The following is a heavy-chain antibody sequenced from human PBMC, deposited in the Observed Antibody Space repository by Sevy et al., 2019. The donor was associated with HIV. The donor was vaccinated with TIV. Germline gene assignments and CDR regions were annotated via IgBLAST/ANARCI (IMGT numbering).Heavy chain of an antibody. J-gene: IGHJ4*02. D-gene: IGHD6-13*01. V-gene: IGHV3-21*01. CDR1: GFTFSSYS. Sequence: GGSLRLSCAASGFTFSSYSMNWVRQAPGKGLEWVSSISSSSSYIYYADSVKGRFTISRDNAKNSLYLQMNSLRAEDTAVYYCARDSSIAAAGTFDYWGQGTLVTVSS. CDR3: ARDSSIAAAGTFDY. CDR2: ISSSSSYI.